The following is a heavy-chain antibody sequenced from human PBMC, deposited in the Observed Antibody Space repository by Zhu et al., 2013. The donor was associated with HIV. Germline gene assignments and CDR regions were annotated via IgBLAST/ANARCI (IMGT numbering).Heavy chain of an antibody. D-gene: IGHD3-10*01. Sequence: QVQLQESGPGLVKPSGTLSLTCSVSGASISSGNWWSWVRQSPGKVLEWIGEVHHSGKTNYNPSLKSRVTISVDNSKNEFSLKLSSVTAADTAVYYCARTRGLLWFGEFWFDPWGQGTLVTVSS. J-gene: IGHJ5*02. V-gene: IGHV4-4*02. CDR2: VHHSGKT. CDR3: ARTRGLLWFGEFWFDP. CDR1: GASISSGNW.